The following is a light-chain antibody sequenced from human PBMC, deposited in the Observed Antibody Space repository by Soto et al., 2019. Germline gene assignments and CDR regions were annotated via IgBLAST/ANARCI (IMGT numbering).Light chain of an antibody. CDR2: KAS. Sequence: DIQITQSPSTLSASVGDRVTIACRASQSISSWLAWYQQKPGKAPKLLIYKASSLESGVPSRFSGSGSGTEFTLTIRSLQPDDFATYYCQQYNSYSTFGQGTKV. V-gene: IGKV1-5*03. J-gene: IGKJ1*01. CDR3: QQYNSYST. CDR1: QSISSW.